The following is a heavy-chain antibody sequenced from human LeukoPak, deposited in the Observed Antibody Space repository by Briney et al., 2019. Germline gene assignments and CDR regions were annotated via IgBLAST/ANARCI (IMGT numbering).Heavy chain of an antibody. D-gene: IGHD3-22*01. J-gene: IGHJ4*02. CDR2: IWYDGSNK. Sequence: GGSLRLSCAASGFTFSSYGMHWVRQAPGKGLEWVAVIWYDGSNKYYADSVKGRFTISRDNSKNTLYLQMNSLRAEDTAVYYCARDGDPYDSSGYYFFDYWGQGTLVTVSS. CDR1: GFTFSSYG. V-gene: IGHV3-33*01. CDR3: ARDGDPYDSSGYYFFDY.